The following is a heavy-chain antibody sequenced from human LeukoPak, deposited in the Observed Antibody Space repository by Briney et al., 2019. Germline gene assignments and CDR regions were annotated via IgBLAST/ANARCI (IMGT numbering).Heavy chain of an antibody. V-gene: IGHV4-34*01. D-gene: IGHD4-23*01. Sequence: TSETLSLTCAVYGGSFSGYYWSWIRQPPGKGLEWIGEINHSGSTNYNPSLKSRVTISVDTSKNQFSLKLSSVTAADTAVYYCARSRSYGGNSVGRFDPWGQGTLVTVSS. CDR1: GGSFSGYY. CDR2: INHSGST. CDR3: ARSRSYGGNSVGRFDP. J-gene: IGHJ5*02.